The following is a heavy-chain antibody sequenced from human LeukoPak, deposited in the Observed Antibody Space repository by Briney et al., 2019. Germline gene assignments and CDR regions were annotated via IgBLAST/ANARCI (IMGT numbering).Heavy chain of an antibody. J-gene: IGHJ3*02. CDR3: ARPNDSSGYYYTMSAFDI. D-gene: IGHD3-22*01. CDR1: GGSISSSSYY. CDR2: IYYSGST. V-gene: IGHV4-39*07. Sequence: PSETLSLTCTVSGGSISSSSYYWGWIRQPPGKGLEWIGSIYYSGSTYYNPSLKSRVTISVDTSKNQFSLKLSSVTAADTAVYYCARPNDSSGYYYTMSAFDIWGQGTMVTVSS.